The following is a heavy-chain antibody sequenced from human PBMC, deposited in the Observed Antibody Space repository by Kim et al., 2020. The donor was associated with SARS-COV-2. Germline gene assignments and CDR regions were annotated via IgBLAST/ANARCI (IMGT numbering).Heavy chain of an antibody. V-gene: IGHV3-33*05. CDR3: ARESYCSSTSCYDPSWF. Sequence: GGSLRLSCAASGFTFSSYGMHWVRQAPGKGLEWVAVISYDGSNKYYADSVKGRFTISRDNSKNTLYLQMNSLRAEDTAVYYCARESYCSSTSCYDPSWF. CDR1: GFTFSSYG. CDR2: ISYDGSNK. D-gene: IGHD2-2*01. J-gene: IGHJ5*01.